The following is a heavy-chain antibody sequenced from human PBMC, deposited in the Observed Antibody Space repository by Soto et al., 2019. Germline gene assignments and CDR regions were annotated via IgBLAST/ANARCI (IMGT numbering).Heavy chain of an antibody. D-gene: IGHD5-18*01. J-gene: IGHJ5*02. CDR2: IYYSGST. V-gene: IGHV4-59*08. Sequence: QVQLQESGPGLVKPSETLSLTCTVSGGSISSYYWSWIRQPPGKGLEWIGYIYYSGSTNYNPSLQSRVTISVDTSTNQFSLKLSSVTAADTAVYYCARLVWSYGTWFDPWGQGTLVTVSS. CDR1: GGSISSYY. CDR3: ARLVWSYGTWFDP.